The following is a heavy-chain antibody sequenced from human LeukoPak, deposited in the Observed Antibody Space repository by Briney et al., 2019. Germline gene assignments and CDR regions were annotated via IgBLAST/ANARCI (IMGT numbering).Heavy chain of an antibody. Sequence: GGTLRLSCAASGFTFSSYGMSWVRQAPGKGLEWVSAISGSGGSTYYADSVKGRFTISRDNAKNSLYLQMNSLRAEDTAVYYCAELGITMIGGVWGKGTTVTVSS. V-gene: IGHV3-23*01. CDR3: AELGITMIGGV. D-gene: IGHD3-10*02. CDR2: ISGSGGST. CDR1: GFTFSSYG. J-gene: IGHJ6*04.